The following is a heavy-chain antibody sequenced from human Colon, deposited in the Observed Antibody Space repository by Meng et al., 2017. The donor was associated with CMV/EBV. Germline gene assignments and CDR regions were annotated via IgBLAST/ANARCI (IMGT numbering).Heavy chain of an antibody. Sequence: SETLSLTCIVSGGSISTTSYYWGWIRQPPGKGPEWIGSIFFSGTTNYNPSLRSRLSISVDKSSNQFSLKLTSVTAADTAIYYCITEAPGGDYWGQGTLVTVSS. CDR3: ITEAPGGDY. CDR2: IFFSGTT. V-gene: IGHV4-39*01. D-gene: IGHD1-14*01. J-gene: IGHJ4*02. CDR1: GGSISTTSYY.